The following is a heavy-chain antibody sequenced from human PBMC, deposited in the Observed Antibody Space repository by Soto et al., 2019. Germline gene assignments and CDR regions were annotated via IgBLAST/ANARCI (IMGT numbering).Heavy chain of an antibody. CDR1: GYTFTSYD. CDR3: AREYDILTGYYGRYYYYGMDG. CDR2: MNPNSGNT. Sequence: QVQLVQSGAEVKKPGASVKVSCKASGYTFTSYDINWVRQATGQGLEWMGWMNPNSGNTGYAQKFQGRVTMTRNTSKSTAYMELSSLRSEDTAVYYCAREYDILTGYYGRYYYYGMDGWGQGTTVTVSS. J-gene: IGHJ6*02. D-gene: IGHD3-9*01. V-gene: IGHV1-8*01.